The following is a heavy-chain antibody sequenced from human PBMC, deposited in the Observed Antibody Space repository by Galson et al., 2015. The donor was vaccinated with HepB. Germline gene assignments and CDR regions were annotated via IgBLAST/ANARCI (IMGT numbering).Heavy chain of an antibody. Sequence: SLRLSCAASGFTLSTNWMIWFRQSPGKGLEWVASINQGGSENSYVDSVKGRFTISRDNAKNSLYLQMNSLRAEDTAVYYCAISNRGDYWGQGTLVTVSS. V-gene: IGHV3-7*01. D-gene: IGHD2/OR15-2a*01. CDR3: AISNRGDY. CDR1: GFTLSTNW. CDR2: INQGGSEN. J-gene: IGHJ4*02.